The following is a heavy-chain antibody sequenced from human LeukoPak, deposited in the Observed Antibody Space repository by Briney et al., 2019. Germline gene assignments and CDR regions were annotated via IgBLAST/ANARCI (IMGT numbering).Heavy chain of an antibody. J-gene: IGHJ4*02. V-gene: IGHV3-7*05. D-gene: IGHD3-10*01. CDR1: GFSFNNYW. CDR3: ARGMIRGVMDDY. CDR2: INQAGSDK. Sequence: GGSLRLPCAASGFSFNNYWMSWVRQAPGKGLEWVANINQAGSDKYYLDSVKGRFTISRDNAKNSLYLQMNSLRAEDTAVYYCARGMIRGVMDDYWGQGTLVTVSS.